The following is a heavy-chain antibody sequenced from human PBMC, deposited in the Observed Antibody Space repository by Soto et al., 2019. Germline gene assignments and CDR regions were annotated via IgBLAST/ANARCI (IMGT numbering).Heavy chain of an antibody. J-gene: IGHJ6*02. CDR1: GGPISSSSYY. V-gene: IGHV4-39*02. D-gene: IGHD6-19*01. CDR2: IYYSGST. CDR3: ARDDIPGRAVAIYGMDV. Sequence: SETLSLTCTVSGGPISSSSYYWGWIRQPPGKGLEWIGSIYYSGSTYYNPSLKSRVTISVDTSKNQFSLKLSSVTAADTAVYYCARDDIPGRAVAIYGMDVWGQGTTVTVSS.